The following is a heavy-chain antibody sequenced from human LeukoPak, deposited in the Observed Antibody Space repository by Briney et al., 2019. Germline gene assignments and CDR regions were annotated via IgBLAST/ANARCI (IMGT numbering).Heavy chain of an antibody. CDR3: ARGGGSPEF. CDR1: GGSISSYY. J-gene: IGHJ4*02. D-gene: IGHD1-26*01. V-gene: IGHV4-59*01. Sequence: SETLSLTCSVSGGSISSYYWSWIWQPPGKGLEWIGYIYYSGSTKYNPSLESRVTISVDTSKSQFSLKLSSVTTADTAVYYCARGGGSPEFWGQGTQVTVSS. CDR2: IYYSGST.